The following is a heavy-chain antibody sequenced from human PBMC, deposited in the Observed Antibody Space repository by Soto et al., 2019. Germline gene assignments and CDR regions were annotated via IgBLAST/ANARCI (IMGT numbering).Heavy chain of an antibody. CDR3: ARLGGYYQAFDS. Sequence: SETLSLTCSISGSSISGYHWGWIRQSPGKGLDWIGYIYYTGTTKYNPSLKSRVTISVDSSKNQFSLKLDSVTAADTAVYYCARLGGYYQAFDSWGQGTLVTVSP. D-gene: IGHD3-22*01. CDR2: IYYTGTT. CDR1: GSSISGYH. J-gene: IGHJ4*02. V-gene: IGHV4-59*08.